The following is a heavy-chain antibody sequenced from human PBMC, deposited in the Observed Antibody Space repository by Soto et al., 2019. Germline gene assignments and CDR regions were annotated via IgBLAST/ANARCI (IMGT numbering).Heavy chain of an antibody. Sequence: QVHLVESGGGVVQPGTSLRLSCAASGFSFSNYGMHWVRQAPGKGLEWVAVTWYDGSTTYYADSVRGRFTVSRDNPKNQLYLQMDSLRDEDTAVYFCVRDSEWELTNVFEVWGQGTTVIVSS. CDR2: TWYDGSTT. J-gene: IGHJ3*01. CDR1: GFSFSNYG. D-gene: IGHD1-7*01. V-gene: IGHV3-33*01. CDR3: VRDSEWELTNVFEV.